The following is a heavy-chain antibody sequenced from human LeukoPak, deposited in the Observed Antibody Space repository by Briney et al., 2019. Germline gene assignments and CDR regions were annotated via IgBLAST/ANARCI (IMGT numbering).Heavy chain of an antibody. V-gene: IGHV4-4*02. CDR1: GVSISSSEW. CDR3: ARHGKGGATDAFDI. CDR2: IHRAGRT. Sequence: KASETLSLTCAVSGVSISSSEWWIWVRQPPGQGLEWIGEIHRAGRTRYNPSLKSRVTMSMDYSKNQFSLNVSSVTAADTAVYYCARHGKGGATDAFDIWGQGTMVTVSS. D-gene: IGHD1-26*01. J-gene: IGHJ3*02.